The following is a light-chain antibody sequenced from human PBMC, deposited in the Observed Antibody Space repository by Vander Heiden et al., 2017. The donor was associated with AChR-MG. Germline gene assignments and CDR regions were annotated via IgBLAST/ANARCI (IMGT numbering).Light chain of an antibody. V-gene: IGKV1-9*01. CDR2: AAS. Sequence: DIQLTQSPSFLSASVGDRVTITCRASQGIGSHLAWYQVKLGKAPKVLIYAASTLQSGVPSRFSGSGSETEFTLTVSSLQPEDFATYYCQQLNSYPNTFGQGTKLEIK. CDR3: QQLNSYPNT. CDR1: QGIGSH. J-gene: IGKJ2*01.